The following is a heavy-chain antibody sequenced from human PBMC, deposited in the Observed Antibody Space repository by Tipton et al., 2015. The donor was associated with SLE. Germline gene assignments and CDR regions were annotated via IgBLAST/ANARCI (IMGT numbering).Heavy chain of an antibody. D-gene: IGHD2-21*02. Sequence: TLSLTCTVSGGSFGSGGYYWTWVRQSAGKGLEFIGRIYTSGSTNYNPSLESRVTISVDTSKNQFYLRLTSVTAADTAVYYCARGMVTWRGAILGVDVWGQGTTVNVSS. CDR2: IYTSGST. CDR3: ARGMVTWRGAILGVDV. CDR1: GGSFGSGGYY. V-gene: IGHV4-61*02. J-gene: IGHJ6*02.